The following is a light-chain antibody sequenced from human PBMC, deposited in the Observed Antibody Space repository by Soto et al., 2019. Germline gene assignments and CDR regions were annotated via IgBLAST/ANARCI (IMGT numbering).Light chain of an antibody. CDR3: CSYAGRYNYV. V-gene: IGLV2-11*01. CDR1: SSDVGVYNY. J-gene: IGLJ1*01. Sequence: QSALTQPRSVSGSPGQSVTISCTGTSSDVGVYNYVSWYQQYPGKAPKLMIYDVSKRPSGVPDRFSGSRSGNTASLTISGLQAEDEADYYCCSYAGRYNYVLGGGTKVTV. CDR2: DVS.